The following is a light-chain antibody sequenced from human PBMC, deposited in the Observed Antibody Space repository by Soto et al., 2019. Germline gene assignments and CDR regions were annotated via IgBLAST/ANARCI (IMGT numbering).Light chain of an antibody. CDR3: QQYNDRPPIT. CDR1: QSVSSD. J-gene: IGKJ5*01. Sequence: EKVMTQSPATLSVSPGERATLSCRASQSVSSDLAWYQQKPGQAPRLLIYGASTRATGIPARFSGSGSGTEFTLIISSLQSEDFAVYYCQQYNDRPPITFGQGTRLEIK. V-gene: IGKV3-15*01. CDR2: GAS.